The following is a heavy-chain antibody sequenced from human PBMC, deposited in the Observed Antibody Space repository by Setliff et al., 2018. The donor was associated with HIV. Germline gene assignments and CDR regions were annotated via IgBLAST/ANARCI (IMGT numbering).Heavy chain of an antibody. Sequence: AASVKVSCKASGGTFTTYALHWVRQAPGQRLEWMGWINAGNGDTKSSQKFQGRVTITRDTSASTAYMELSSLRSEDTGVYYCAIGSSNWPHRPNNYYFDYWGQGTPVTVSS. V-gene: IGHV1-3*01. CDR3: AIGSSNWPHRPNNYYFDY. D-gene: IGHD6-13*01. J-gene: IGHJ4*02. CDR1: GGTFTTYA. CDR2: INAGNGDT.